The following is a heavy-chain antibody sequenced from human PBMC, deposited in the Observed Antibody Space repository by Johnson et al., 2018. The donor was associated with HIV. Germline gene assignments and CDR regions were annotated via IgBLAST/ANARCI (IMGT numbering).Heavy chain of an antibody. V-gene: IGHV3-20*04. CDR2: INWNGGRT. CDR1: GFRFDDYG. CDR3: VRGGLGYQNFHDRFDV. Sequence: VQLVESGGGLVQPGGSLRLSCTVAGFRFDDYGMSWVRQAPGKGLEWISTINWNGGRTGYVDSLKGRFTNSSDNAKNSLYLQMDSRRPEDTALYYCVRGGLGYQNFHDRFDVWGQGTVVTVSS. J-gene: IGHJ3*01. D-gene: IGHD3-16*02.